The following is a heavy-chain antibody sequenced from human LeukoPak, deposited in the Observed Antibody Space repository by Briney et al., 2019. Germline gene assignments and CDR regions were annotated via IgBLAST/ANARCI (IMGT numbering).Heavy chain of an antibody. J-gene: IGHJ4*02. CDR3: ARDRGAIYGSGSYYFDY. D-gene: IGHD3-10*01. CDR1: GYTFTSYY. CDR2: INPSGGST. Sequence: GASVKVSCKASGYTFTSYYMHWVRQAPGQGLEWMGIINPSGGSTSYAQKFQGRVTMTRDTSTSTVYMELSSLRSEDTAVYYCARDRGAIYGSGSYYFDYWCQGTLVTVSS. V-gene: IGHV1-46*01.